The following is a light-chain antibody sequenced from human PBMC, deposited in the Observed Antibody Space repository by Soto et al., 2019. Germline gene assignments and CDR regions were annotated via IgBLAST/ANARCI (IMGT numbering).Light chain of an antibody. CDR3: QQHSDWPPT. J-gene: IGKJ1*01. V-gene: IGKV3-15*01. Sequence: EIVMTQSPATLSVFPGERATLSCRASQSVSNSLAWYQQKPGRAPRLLIYGASTRATGIPARFSGSGSETDFTLTISSLQSEDFAVYSCQQHSDWPPTFGQGTKVEIK. CDR1: QSVSNS. CDR2: GAS.